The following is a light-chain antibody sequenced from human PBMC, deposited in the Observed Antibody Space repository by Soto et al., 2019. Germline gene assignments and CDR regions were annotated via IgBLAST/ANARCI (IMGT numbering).Light chain of an antibody. Sequence: QSALTQPASVSGSPGQSITVSCIGTSSDVGGYNYVSWYQQHPGKAPKLIICDVSNRPSGVSTRFSGSKSGNTASLTISGLQAEDEDYYYCSSYASSNTQLFGGGTKVTVL. J-gene: IGLJ2*01. CDR2: DVS. CDR3: SSYASSNTQL. V-gene: IGLV2-14*01. CDR1: SSDVGGYNY.